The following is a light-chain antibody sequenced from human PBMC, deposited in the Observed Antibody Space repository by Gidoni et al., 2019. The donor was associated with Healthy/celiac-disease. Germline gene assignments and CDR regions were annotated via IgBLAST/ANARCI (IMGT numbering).Light chain of an antibody. CDR1: QSVSSSY. J-gene: IGKJ1*01. Sequence: EIVLTQSPGTLSLSPGERATLSCRASQSVSSSYLAWYQQKPGQAPRLLIYGASSRATGLPDRFSGSGSGTDFTLTISRLEPEDFAVYYCQQYGSSLTTFGQXTKVEIK. CDR2: GAS. V-gene: IGKV3-20*01. CDR3: QQYGSSLTT.